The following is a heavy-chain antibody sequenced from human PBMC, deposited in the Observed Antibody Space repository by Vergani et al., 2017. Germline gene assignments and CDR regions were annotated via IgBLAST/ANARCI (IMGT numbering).Heavy chain of an antibody. CDR2: LSTTGGA. Sequence: QAQLQESGPGLVKPSETLSLTCHVFGVSVTDYNCNWIRQAPGKGLEWIGSLSTTGGATHASHNPSLKSRVSISVDTSKSQVSLRLTSVTAADSAIYYCAGDTHSWQRAERWGQGLLVSVSS. CDR3: AGDTHSWQRAER. CDR1: GVSVTDYN. J-gene: IGHJ4*02. D-gene: IGHD6-13*01. V-gene: IGHV4-59*02.